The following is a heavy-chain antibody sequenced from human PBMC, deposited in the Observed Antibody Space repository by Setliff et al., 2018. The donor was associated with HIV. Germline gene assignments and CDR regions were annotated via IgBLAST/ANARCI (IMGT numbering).Heavy chain of an antibody. CDR2: IYTSGSA. V-gene: IGHV4-4*07. CDR3: ARVVNHYDSSGYFGGYYYYMDV. CDR1: GGSITSHY. Sequence: PSETLSLTCTVSGGSITSHYWAWIRQPAGKGLEWIGRIYTSGSAKYNPSLKSRVTMSVDTSKNQFSLKLSSVTAADTAVYYCARVVNHYDSSGYFGGYYYYMDVWGKGTTVTVSS. J-gene: IGHJ6*03. D-gene: IGHD3-22*01.